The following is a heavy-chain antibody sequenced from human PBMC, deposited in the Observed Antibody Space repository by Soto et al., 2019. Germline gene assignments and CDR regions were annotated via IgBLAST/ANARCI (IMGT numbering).Heavy chain of an antibody. CDR1: GFTLSSSA. J-gene: IGHJ3*02. CDR3: AADPTPRPTFEI. V-gene: IGHV1-58*01. CDR2: IVVGSGNT. Sequence: ASVKVSCKTSGFTLSSSAVHWVRQARGQRLEWIGWIVVGSGNTNYAQKFQERVTITRDMSTTTAYMELSSLRSEDTAVYYCAADPTPRPTFEIRGQGTMVTVAS.